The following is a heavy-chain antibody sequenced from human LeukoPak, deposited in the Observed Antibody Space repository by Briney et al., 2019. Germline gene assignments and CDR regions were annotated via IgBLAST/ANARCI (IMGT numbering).Heavy chain of an antibody. CDR3: VRPRTIFDAFDI. V-gene: IGHV4-34*01. D-gene: IGHD3-3*01. J-gene: IGHJ3*02. CDR2: INHSGNT. Sequence: SETLSLTCAVYGGSFSGYYWSWIRQPPGKGLEWIGEINHSGNTNYNPSLKSRVTISVDTSKNQFSLKLSSVTAADTAVYYCVRPRTIFDAFDIWGQGTMVTVSS. CDR1: GGSFSGYY.